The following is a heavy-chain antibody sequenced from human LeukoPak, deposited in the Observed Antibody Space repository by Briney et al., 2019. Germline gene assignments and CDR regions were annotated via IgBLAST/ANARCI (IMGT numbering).Heavy chain of an antibody. V-gene: IGHV3-30*04. CDR3: ARDTDSRSWYYFDY. CDR2: ISYDGSNK. J-gene: IGHJ4*02. Sequence: GGSLRLSCAASGFTFSSYAMHWVRQAPGKGLEWVAVISYDGSNKYYADSVKGRFTISRDNSKNTLYLQMNSLRAEDTAVYYCARDTDSRSWYYFDYWGQGTLVTVSS. CDR1: GFTFSSYA. D-gene: IGHD6-13*01.